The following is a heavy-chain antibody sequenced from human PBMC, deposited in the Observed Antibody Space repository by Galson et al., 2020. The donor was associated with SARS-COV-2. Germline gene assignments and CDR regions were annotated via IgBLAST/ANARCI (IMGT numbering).Heavy chain of an antibody. V-gene: IGHV3-13*05. CDR2: IGTAGDQ. J-gene: IGHJ6*03. Sequence: AESLRHSCAASGFTFSSYDMHWVRQATGNGLEWVSAIGTAGDQYYQCSVKGRFTISREHAKNSLYLQMHSLRPGDTAVYYCARRDTVTGPELRNYYYMDVWGKGTMVTFSS. CDR1: GFTFSSYD. D-gene: IGHD1-7*01. CDR3: ARRDTVTGPELRNYYYMDV.